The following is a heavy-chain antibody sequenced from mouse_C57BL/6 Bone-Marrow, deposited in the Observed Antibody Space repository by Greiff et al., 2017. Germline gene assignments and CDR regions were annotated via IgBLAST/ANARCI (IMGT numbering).Heavy chain of an antibody. Sequence: LQESGAELARPGASVKLSCKASGYTFTSYGISWVKQRTGQGLEWIGEIYPRSGNTYYNEKFKGKATLTADKSSSTAYMELRSLTSEDSAVYFCVGQLRLPWFAYWGQGTLVTVSA. D-gene: IGHD3-2*02. V-gene: IGHV1-81*01. CDR3: VGQLRLPWFAY. CDR1: GYTFTSYG. CDR2: IYPRSGNT. J-gene: IGHJ3*01.